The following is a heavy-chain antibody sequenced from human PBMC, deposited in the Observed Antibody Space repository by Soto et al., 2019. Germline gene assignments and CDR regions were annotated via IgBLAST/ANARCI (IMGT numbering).Heavy chain of an antibody. CDR1: GFTFSGSA. J-gene: IGHJ4*02. Sequence: GGSLRLSCAASGFTFSGSALHWVRQAPGKGLEWVGRIRSKANSYATAYAASVQGRFTISRDDSKNTAYLQMNSLKTEDTAVYYCTVLCSSTNCYTFDYWGQGTLVTVSS. D-gene: IGHD2-2*02. CDR3: TVLCSSTNCYTFDY. CDR2: IRSKANSYAT. V-gene: IGHV3-73*01.